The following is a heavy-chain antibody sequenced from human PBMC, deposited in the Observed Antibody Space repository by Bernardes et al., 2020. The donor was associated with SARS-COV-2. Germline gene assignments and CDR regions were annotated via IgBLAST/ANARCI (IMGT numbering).Heavy chain of an antibody. CDR3: VTRGFVGADGFDN. Sequence: GGSLRLSCAASGFSFDDYAMHWVRQAPGKGLEWVSGMSWNSVSIGYADSVKGRFTISRDNAKSSLYLQMTSLKTEDTALYFCVTRGFVGADGFDNWGQGTLVTVSS. CDR2: MSWNSVSI. CDR1: GFSFDDYA. J-gene: IGHJ4*02. V-gene: IGHV3-9*01. D-gene: IGHD2-21*01.